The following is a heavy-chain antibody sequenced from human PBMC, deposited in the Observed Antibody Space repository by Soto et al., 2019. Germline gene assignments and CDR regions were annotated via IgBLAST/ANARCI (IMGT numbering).Heavy chain of an antibody. Sequence: QVHLQQSGPGLVRPSQTLSLTCTVSGGSISSDIYHWTWIRQSPGKGLEWIGYIYYSGSIFYNPSFKSRVTISVDPSKNQFSLQLSSVTAADTAVYFCAREDDGGDRDYYGLDVWGQGTTVTVSS. CDR3: AREDDGGDRDYYGLDV. CDR2: IYYSGSI. CDR1: GGSISSDIYH. D-gene: IGHD2-21*02. J-gene: IGHJ6*02. V-gene: IGHV4-30-4*08.